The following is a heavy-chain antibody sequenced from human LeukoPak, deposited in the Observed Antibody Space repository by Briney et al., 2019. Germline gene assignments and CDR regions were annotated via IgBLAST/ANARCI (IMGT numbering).Heavy chain of an antibody. CDR1: GFTFSSYA. Sequence: GGSLRLSCAASGFTFSSYAMSWVRQAPGKGLEWVSAISGSGGSTYYADSVKGRFTISRDNSKNTLYLQMNGLRAEDTAVYYCAKDSNDYGDYEGDYFDYWGQGTLVTVSS. D-gene: IGHD4-17*01. J-gene: IGHJ4*02. CDR3: AKDSNDYGDYEGDYFDY. CDR2: ISGSGGST. V-gene: IGHV3-23*01.